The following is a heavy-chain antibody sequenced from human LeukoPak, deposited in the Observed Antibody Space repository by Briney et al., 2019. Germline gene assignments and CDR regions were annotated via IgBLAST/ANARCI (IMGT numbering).Heavy chain of an antibody. V-gene: IGHV3-11*01. CDR2: SSSSGSTI. CDR1: GFTLSDYY. CDR3: ARRRDFIDY. Sequence: GGSLRLSCAASGFTLSDYYMSWIRQAPGKGLEWVAYSSSSGSTIYYADSVKGRFAISRDNAKNSLYLQMNSLRAEDTAVYYCARRRDFIDYWGQGTLVTVSS. J-gene: IGHJ4*02. D-gene: IGHD3/OR15-3a*01.